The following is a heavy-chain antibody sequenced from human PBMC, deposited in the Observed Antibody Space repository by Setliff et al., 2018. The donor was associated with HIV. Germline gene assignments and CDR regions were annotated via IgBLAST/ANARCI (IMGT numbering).Heavy chain of an antibody. Sequence: SETLSLTCNVSGDSLNTYYWSWIRQSGGKGLEWIGRIYASGKTTFNPSLKSRVRMSVDTSNNQFSLRLTSVTAADTAFYYCARDVGGLQMATNLDYWGQGTLVTVSS. D-gene: IGHD1-26*01. CDR3: ARDVGGLQMATNLDY. CDR2: IYASGKT. V-gene: IGHV4-4*07. CDR1: GDSLNTYY. J-gene: IGHJ4*02.